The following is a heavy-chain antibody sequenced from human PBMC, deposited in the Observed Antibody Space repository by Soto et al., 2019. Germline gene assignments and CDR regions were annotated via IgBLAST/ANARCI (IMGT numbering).Heavy chain of an antibody. CDR1: GFTFSSYA. Sequence: PGGSLRLSCAASGFTFSSYAMSWVRQAPGKGLEWVSAISGNGGSTYYADSVKGRFTISRDNSKSTLQLQMNSLRVEDTAVYYCAKDRTFGPPLVRFDSWGQGTLVTVSS. CDR2: ISGNGGST. J-gene: IGHJ4*02. V-gene: IGHV3-23*01. D-gene: IGHD6-6*01. CDR3: AKDRTFGPPLVRFDS.